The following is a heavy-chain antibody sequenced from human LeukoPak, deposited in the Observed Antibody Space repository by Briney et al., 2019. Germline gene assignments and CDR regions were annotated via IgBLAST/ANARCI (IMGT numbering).Heavy chain of an antibody. CDR2: IYYSGST. CDR1: GGSISSYY. CDR3: ARDGTKANWGQTRLFDY. V-gene: IGHV4-39*07. J-gene: IGHJ4*02. Sequence: SETLSLTCTVSGGSISSYYWGWIRQPPGKGLEWIGSIYYSGSTYYNPSLKSRVTISVDTSKNQFSLKLSSVTAADTAVYYCARDGTKANWGQTRLFDYWGQGTLVTVSS. D-gene: IGHD7-27*01.